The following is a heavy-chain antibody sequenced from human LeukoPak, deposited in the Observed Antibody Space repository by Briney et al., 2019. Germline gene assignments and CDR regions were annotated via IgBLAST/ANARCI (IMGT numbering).Heavy chain of an antibody. D-gene: IGHD3-22*01. CDR1: GFTFSNYA. CDR3: AKGRYDSSGFNWAA. CDR2: LSGSGGSA. Sequence: GGSLRLSCAASGFTFSNYAMSWVRQAPGKGLEGVSALSGSGGSAYYADSVKGRFTISRDNSKNTLYLQMNSLRAEDTAVYYCAKGRYDSSGFNWAAWGQGTLVTVSS. V-gene: IGHV3-23*01. J-gene: IGHJ4*02.